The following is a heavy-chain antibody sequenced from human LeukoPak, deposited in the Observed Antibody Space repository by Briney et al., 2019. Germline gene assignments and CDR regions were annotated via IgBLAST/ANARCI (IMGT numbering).Heavy chain of an antibody. D-gene: IGHD2/OR15-2a*01. J-gene: IGHJ4*02. CDR1: GFTFSNYA. CDR3: VSFYETY. V-gene: IGHV3-23*01. Sequence: GGSLRLSCAASGFTFSNYAMSWVRQAPGKGLEWVSTISNSGDATYYADSVKGRFTISKDNAKNTVYLQMNSLRAEDTAVYYCVSFYETYWGRGTLVTVSS. CDR2: ISNSGDAT.